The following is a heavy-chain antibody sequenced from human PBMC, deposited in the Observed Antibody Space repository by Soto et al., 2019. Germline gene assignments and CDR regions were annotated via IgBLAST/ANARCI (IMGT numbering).Heavy chain of an antibody. CDR2: IYYSGST. D-gene: IGHD3-22*01. CDR1: TGSVSSGSSY. Sequence: PSETLSLASPVSTGSVSSGSSYCSWIRHPPGKGLEWTGLIYYSGSTNYNPSLKSRVTISVDTSKNQFSLKLSSVTAADTAVYYCASPNYYDSSGYYYYYGMDVWGQGTT. V-gene: IGHV4-61*01. J-gene: IGHJ6*02. CDR3: ASPNYYDSSGYYYYYGMDV.